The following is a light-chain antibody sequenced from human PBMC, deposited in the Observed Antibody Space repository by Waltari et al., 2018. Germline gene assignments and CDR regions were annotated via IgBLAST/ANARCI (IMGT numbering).Light chain of an antibody. CDR3: QQYSDISPIT. CDR2: RAS. V-gene: IGKV1-5*03. Sequence: DIQMTQSPSTLSASVGDRVTIICRASQSISAWLAWYQQKPGKAPKLLIYRASYFGSGVPSRFSGSGFGTEFTLTISSLQPDDFATYYCQQYSDISPITFGQGTRLDIK. CDR1: QSISAW. J-gene: IGKJ5*01.